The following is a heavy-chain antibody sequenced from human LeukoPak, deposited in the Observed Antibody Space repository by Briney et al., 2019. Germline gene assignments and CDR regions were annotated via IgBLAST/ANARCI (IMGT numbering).Heavy chain of an antibody. CDR3: ADFWSGYYNHY. V-gene: IGHV3-23*01. J-gene: IGHJ4*02. D-gene: IGHD3-3*01. CDR2: ISGSGGST. Sequence: GGSLRLSCAASGFTFSSYAMSWVRQAPGKGLEWVSAISGSGGSTYYADSVKGRFTISRDNSKNTLYLQMNSLRAEDTAVYYCADFWSGYYNHYWGQGTLVTVSS. CDR1: GFTFSSYA.